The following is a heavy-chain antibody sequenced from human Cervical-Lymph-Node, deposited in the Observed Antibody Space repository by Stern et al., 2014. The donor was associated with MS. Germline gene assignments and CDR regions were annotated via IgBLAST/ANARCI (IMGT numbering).Heavy chain of an antibody. V-gene: IGHV2-70*04. D-gene: IGHD2-15*01. Sequence: ESGPALVKPTQTLTLTCTFSGFSLSTSGMRVSWIRQPPGKALEWLASLEWDDDKFYSTSLKTRLTISKDTSKNQVVLTMTNMDPVDTATYYCARTRRGYCSGGSCYIIFDYWGQGTLVTVSS. CDR3: ARTRRGYCSGGSCYIIFDY. CDR1: GFSLSTSGMR. CDR2: LEWDDDK. J-gene: IGHJ4*02.